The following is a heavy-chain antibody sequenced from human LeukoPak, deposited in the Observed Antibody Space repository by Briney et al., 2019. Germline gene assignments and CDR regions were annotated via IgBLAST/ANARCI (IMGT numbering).Heavy chain of an antibody. D-gene: IGHD3-10*01. CDR2: IYPSDSDI. J-gene: IGHJ4*02. Sequence: RGESLKISCKGSGYSFTNYWIGWVRQMPGKGLEWMGIIYPSDSDIRYSPSFQGQVTISADKSITTAYLQWSGLKASDTAMYYCARSPSLVPSFDYWGQGTLVTVSS. CDR1: GYSFTNYW. V-gene: IGHV5-51*01. CDR3: ARSPSLVPSFDY.